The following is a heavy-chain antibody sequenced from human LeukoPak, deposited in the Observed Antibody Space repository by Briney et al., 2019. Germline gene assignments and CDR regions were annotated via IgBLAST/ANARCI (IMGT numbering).Heavy chain of an antibody. Sequence: PGGSLRLSCAASGFTFDDHGMHWVRQAPGKGLEWASGISWNSGSIGYADSVQGRFTISRDNARSTLYLQMNSLRAEDMALYYCTRASGYSSGSIDYWGQGTLVTVSS. J-gene: IGHJ4*02. V-gene: IGHV3-9*03. CDR2: ISWNSGSI. CDR1: GFTFDDHG. D-gene: IGHD5-18*01. CDR3: TRASGYSSGSIDY.